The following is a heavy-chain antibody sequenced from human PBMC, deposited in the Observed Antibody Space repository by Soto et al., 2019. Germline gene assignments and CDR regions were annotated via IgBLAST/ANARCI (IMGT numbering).Heavy chain of an antibody. J-gene: IGHJ4*02. Sequence: GGSLRLSCVASGFTFSSYAMSWVRQAPGKGLEWVSAISGSGGSTYYADSVKGRFTISRDNSKNTLYLQMNSLRAEDTAVYYCAKDRLRFLEWLSHYYFDYWGQGTLVTVSS. CDR3: AKDRLRFLEWLSHYYFDY. D-gene: IGHD3-3*01. V-gene: IGHV3-23*01. CDR2: ISGSGGST. CDR1: GFTFSSYA.